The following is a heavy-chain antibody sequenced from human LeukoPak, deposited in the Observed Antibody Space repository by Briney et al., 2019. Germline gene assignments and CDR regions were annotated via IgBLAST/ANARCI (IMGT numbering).Heavy chain of an antibody. D-gene: IGHD1-1*01. CDR1: GFTFSSFD. V-gene: IGHV3-13*01. CDR2: IGTASDT. Sequence: GGSLRLSCAASGFTFSSFDMHWVRQPTGQGLEWVSTIGTASDTYYPGSVEGRFTLSRDNAKNSLYLQMNSLTAGDTAVYYCARGPPRGKYYYMDVWGKGTTATVSS. CDR3: ARGPPRGKYYYMDV. J-gene: IGHJ6*03.